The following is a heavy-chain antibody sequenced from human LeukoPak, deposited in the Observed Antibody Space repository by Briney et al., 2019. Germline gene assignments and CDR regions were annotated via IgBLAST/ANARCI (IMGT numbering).Heavy chain of an antibody. J-gene: IGHJ4*02. CDR2: INWNGGST. Sequence: GGSLRLSCAASGFTFSSYGMHWVRQAPGKGLEWVSGINWNGGSTGYADSVKGRFTISRDNAKNSLYLQMNSLRAEDTALYYCATHGELYHFDYWGQGTLVTVSS. CDR1: GFTFSSYG. V-gene: IGHV3-20*04. CDR3: ATHGELYHFDY. D-gene: IGHD3-10*01.